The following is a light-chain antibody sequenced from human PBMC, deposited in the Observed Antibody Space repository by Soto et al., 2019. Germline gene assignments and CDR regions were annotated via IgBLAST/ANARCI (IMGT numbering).Light chain of an antibody. Sequence: EIVLTQSPGTLSLSPGEGATLSCRASQSVSSSYLAWYQQKPGQTPRLLIYGASSRDTGIPDRFSGSGSGTDFTLNISRLEPEDFAVYYCQQYANSPLTFGPGTKVDI. V-gene: IGKV3-20*01. CDR2: GAS. CDR1: QSVSSSY. J-gene: IGKJ3*01. CDR3: QQYANSPLT.